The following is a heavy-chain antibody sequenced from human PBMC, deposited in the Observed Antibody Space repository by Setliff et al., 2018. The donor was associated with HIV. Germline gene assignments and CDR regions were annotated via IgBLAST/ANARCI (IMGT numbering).Heavy chain of an antibody. CDR3: ARHPNSYDSSGYLLSAFDV. J-gene: IGHJ3*01. CDR1: GGSISSSSYY. CDR2: IYYSGST. V-gene: IGHV4-39*01. D-gene: IGHD3-22*01. Sequence: SETLSLTCTVSGGSISSSSYYWGWIRQPPGKGLEWIGSIYYSGSTYYNPSLKSRVTISVDTSKNQFSLKLSSVTAADTAVYYCARHPNSYDSSGYLLSAFDVWGQGTMVTVSS.